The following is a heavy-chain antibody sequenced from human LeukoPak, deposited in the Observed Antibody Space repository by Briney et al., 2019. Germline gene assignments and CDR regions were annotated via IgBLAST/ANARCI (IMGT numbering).Heavy chain of an antibody. J-gene: IGHJ4*02. Sequence: SETLSLTCTVSGGSISSSSYYWGWIRQPPGKGLDWIGSIYYSGSTYYNPSLKSRVTISVDTSKNQFSLKLSSVTAADTAVYYCARERMSIAVAGTRFDWGQGTLVTVSS. V-gene: IGHV4-39*07. CDR3: ARERMSIAVAGTRFD. CDR1: GGSISSSSYY. CDR2: IYYSGST. D-gene: IGHD6-19*01.